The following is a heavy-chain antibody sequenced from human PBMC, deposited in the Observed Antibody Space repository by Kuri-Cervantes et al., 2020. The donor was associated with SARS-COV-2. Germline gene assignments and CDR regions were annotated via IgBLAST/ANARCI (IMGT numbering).Heavy chain of an antibody. D-gene: IGHD1-26*01. CDR1: GFTFSSYG. CDR2: IWYDGSNK. V-gene: IGHV3-33*08. J-gene: IGHJ6*03. Sequence: GGSLRLSCAASGFTFSSYGMHWVRQAPGKGLEWVAVIWYDGSNKYYADSVKGRFTISRDNSKNTLYLQMNSLRAEDTAVYYCARHRAQWELPSNPYYMDVWGKGTTVTVSS. CDR3: ARHRAQWELPSNPYYMDV.